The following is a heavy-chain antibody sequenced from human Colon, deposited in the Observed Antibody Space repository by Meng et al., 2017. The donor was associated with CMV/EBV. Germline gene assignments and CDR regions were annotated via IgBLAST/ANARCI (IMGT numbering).Heavy chain of an antibody. Sequence: SGFTFSSYAMHWVRQAPGKGLEWVAVISYDGSNKYYADSVKGRFTISRDNSKNTLYLQMNSLRAEDTAVYYCAREGEGSGWYYFDYWGQGTLVTVSS. CDR1: GFTFSSYA. CDR3: AREGEGSGWYYFDY. V-gene: IGHV3-30*04. J-gene: IGHJ4*02. CDR2: ISYDGSNK. D-gene: IGHD6-19*01.